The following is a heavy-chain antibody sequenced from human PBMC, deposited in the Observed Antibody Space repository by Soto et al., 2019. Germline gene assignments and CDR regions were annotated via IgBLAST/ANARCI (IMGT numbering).Heavy chain of an antibody. CDR1: GFTFSSYW. CDR3: ASIIPARTYYYYYYGLDV. CDR2: INSDGSST. D-gene: IGHD6-6*01. V-gene: IGHV3-74*01. Sequence: GGSLRLSCAASGFTFSSYWMHWVRQAPGKGLVWVSRINSDGSSTSYADSVKGRFTISRDNAKNTLYLQMNSLRAEDTAVYYCASIIPARTYYYYYYGLDVWGQGTLVTVSS. J-gene: IGHJ6*02.